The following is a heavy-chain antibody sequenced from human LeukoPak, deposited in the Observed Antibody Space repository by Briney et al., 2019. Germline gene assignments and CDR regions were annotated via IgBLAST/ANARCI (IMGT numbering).Heavy chain of an antibody. J-gene: IGHJ3*02. V-gene: IGHV5-51*01. CDR1: GYSFTNYW. CDR2: IYPDDSDT. CDR3: ARQHSSSWGNAFDM. D-gene: IGHD6-6*01. Sequence: GESLKISCKGSGYSFTNYWVGWVRQMPGKGLEWMGIIYPDDSDTRYSPSLEGEVTISADKSIYTGYLEGSRVRASDTAMYYCARQHSSSWGNAFDMWGQGTMVTVSS.